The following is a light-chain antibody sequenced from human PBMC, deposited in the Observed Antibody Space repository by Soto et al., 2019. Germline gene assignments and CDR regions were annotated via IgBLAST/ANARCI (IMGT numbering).Light chain of an antibody. CDR1: SSDVGSYNL. CDR3: CSYAGSSTSYV. CDR2: EGS. V-gene: IGLV2-23*01. J-gene: IGLJ1*01. Sequence: QSALTQPASVSGSPGQSITISCTGTSSDVGSYNLVSWYQQHPGKAPKIMIYEGSKRPSGVSNRFSGSKSGNTASLTISGLQAEYEADYYYCSYAGSSTSYVFGTGTKVTVL.